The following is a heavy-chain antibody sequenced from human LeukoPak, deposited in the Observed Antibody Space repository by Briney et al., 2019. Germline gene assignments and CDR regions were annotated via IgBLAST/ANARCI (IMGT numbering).Heavy chain of an antibody. CDR2: INPNSGGT. CDR1: GYTFTGYY. D-gene: IGHD3-3*01. Sequence: GASVKVSCKASGYTFTGYYMHWLRQAPGQGLEWMGWINPNSGGTNYAQKFQGRVTMTRDTSISTAYMELSRLRSDDTAVYYCARLTYYDFWSGYNYAFDIWGQGTMVTVSS. V-gene: IGHV1-2*02. J-gene: IGHJ3*02. CDR3: ARLTYYDFWSGYNYAFDI.